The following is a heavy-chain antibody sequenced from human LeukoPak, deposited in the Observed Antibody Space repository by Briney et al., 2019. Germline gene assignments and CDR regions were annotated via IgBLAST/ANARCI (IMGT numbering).Heavy chain of an antibody. D-gene: IGHD3-22*01. CDR1: GFTFSDYY. Sequence: GGSLRLSCAASGFTFSDYYMSWIRQAPGKGLEWVSYISSSGSTIYYADSVKGRFTISRDNAKNSLYLQMNSLRAEDTAVYYCARVSPSITMIVMVDDAFDIWGQGTMVTVSS. J-gene: IGHJ3*02. CDR3: ARVSPSITMIVMVDDAFDI. CDR2: ISSSGSTI. V-gene: IGHV3-11*04.